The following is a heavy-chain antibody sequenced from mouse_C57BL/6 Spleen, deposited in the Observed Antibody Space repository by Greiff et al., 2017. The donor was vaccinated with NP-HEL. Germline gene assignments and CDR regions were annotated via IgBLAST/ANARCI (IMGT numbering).Heavy chain of an antibody. J-gene: IGHJ2*01. CDR1: GFTFSDYG. D-gene: IGHD1-1*01. CDR2: ISSGSSTI. Sequence: VQLKESGGGLVKPGGSLKLSCAASGFTFSDYGMHWVRQAPEKGLEWVAYISSGSSTIYYADTVKGRFTISRDNAKNTLFLQMTSLRSEDTAMYDWARRRGGSEYFDYWGQGTTLTVSS. CDR3: ARRRGGSEYFDY. V-gene: IGHV5-17*01.